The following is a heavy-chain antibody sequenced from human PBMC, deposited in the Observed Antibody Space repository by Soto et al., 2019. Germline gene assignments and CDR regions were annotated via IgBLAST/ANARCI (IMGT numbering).Heavy chain of an antibody. CDR1: GYTFTSYG. V-gene: IGHV1-18*01. CDR3: ARGRYGDY. J-gene: IGHJ4*02. D-gene: IGHD1-1*01. CDR2: ISAHNGNT. Sequence: QVHLVQSGAEVKKPGASVKVSCKASGYTFTSYGNTWVRQAPGQGLEWMGWISAHNGNTDYAQKLQGRVIVTRETSTSTAYMELRSLRADDTAVYYCARGRYGDYWGQGALVPVSS.